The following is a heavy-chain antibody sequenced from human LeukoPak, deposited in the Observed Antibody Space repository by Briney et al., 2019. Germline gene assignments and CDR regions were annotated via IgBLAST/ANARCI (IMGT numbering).Heavy chain of an antibody. CDR1: GFSVSTNY. CDR3: ARVGDHYHWYLDV. D-gene: IGHD3-10*01. CDR2: LYSGDST. Sequence: GGSQRLSCAASGFSVSTNYMNWVRQAPGKGLEWVSILYSGDSTYYADSVKGRFIVSRDNSKNTLYLQMNALRVEDTAVYYCARVGDHYHWYLDVWGRGTLVTVSS. J-gene: IGHJ2*01. V-gene: IGHV3-53*01.